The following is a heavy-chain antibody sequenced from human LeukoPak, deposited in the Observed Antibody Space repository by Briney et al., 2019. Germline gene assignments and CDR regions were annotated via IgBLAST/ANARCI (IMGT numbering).Heavy chain of an antibody. D-gene: IGHD6-13*01. CDR2: IYYSGST. Sequence: SETLSLTCTVSGGSISSYYWSWIRQPPGKGLEWIGYIYYSGSTNYNPFLKSRVTISVDTSKNQFSLKLSSVTAADTAVYYCARHIGYGVDYWGQGTLVTVSS. CDR1: GGSISSYY. V-gene: IGHV4-59*08. J-gene: IGHJ4*02. CDR3: ARHIGYGVDY.